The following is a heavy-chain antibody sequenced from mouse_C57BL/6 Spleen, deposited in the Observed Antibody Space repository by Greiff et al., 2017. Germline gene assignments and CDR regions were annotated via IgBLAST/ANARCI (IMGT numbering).Heavy chain of an antibody. J-gene: IGHJ4*01. CDR2: ISDGGSYT. CDR1: GFTFSSYA. CDR3: ARDEDSNYDYAMDY. Sequence: EVQRVESGGGLVKPGGSLKLSCAASGFTFSSYAMSWVRQTPEKRLEWVATISDGGSYTYYPDNVKGRFTISRDNAKNNLYLQMSHLKSEDTAMYYCARDEDSNYDYAMDYWGQGTSVTVSS. D-gene: IGHD2-5*01. V-gene: IGHV5-4*01.